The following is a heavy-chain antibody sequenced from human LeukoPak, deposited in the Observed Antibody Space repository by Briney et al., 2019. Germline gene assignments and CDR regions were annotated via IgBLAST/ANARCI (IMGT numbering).Heavy chain of an antibody. D-gene: IGHD3-16*01. CDR3: VKIVMAGGYFDY. CDR2: ISSNGATT. Sequence: GGSLRLSCSASGFTFSSYAMHWVRQAPGKGLEYVSAISSNGATTYYADSVKGRFTISRDNSKNTLYFQMSSLRPEDTAVYYCVKIVMAGGYFDYWGQGTQVTVSS. CDR1: GFTFSSYA. J-gene: IGHJ4*02. V-gene: IGHV3-64*05.